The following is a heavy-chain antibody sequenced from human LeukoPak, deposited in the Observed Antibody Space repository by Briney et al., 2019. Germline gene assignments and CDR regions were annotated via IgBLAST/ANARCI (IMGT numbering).Heavy chain of an antibody. Sequence: PGGSLRLSCAASGFTFSGYAMSWVRQAPGKGLEWVSGSSSGGGNTYYADSVKGRFTISRDISKNTLSLQMNSLRAEDTAVYYCAKLAGFSSSWYDNWGQGTLVTVSS. V-gene: IGHV3-23*01. D-gene: IGHD6-13*01. J-gene: IGHJ5*02. CDR3: AKLAGFSSSWYDN. CDR1: GFTFSGYA. CDR2: SSSGGGNT.